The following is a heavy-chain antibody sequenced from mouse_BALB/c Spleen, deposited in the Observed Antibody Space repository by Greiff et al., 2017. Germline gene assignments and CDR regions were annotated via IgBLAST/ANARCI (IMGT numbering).Heavy chain of an antibody. CDR2: ISSGGSYT. CDR1: GFTFSSYT. CDR3: TREGTGTFAMDY. V-gene: IGHV5-6-4*01. Sequence: EVKVVESGGGLVKPGGSLKLSCAASGFTFSSYTMSWVRQTPEKRLEWVATISSGGSYTYYPDSVKGRFTISRDNAKNTLYLQMSSLKSEDTAMYYCTREGTGTFAMDYWGQGTSVTVSS. J-gene: IGHJ4*01. D-gene: IGHD4-1*01.